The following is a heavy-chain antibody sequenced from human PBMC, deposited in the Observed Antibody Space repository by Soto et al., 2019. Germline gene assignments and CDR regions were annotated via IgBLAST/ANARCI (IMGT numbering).Heavy chain of an antibody. CDR1: GFTFTRYS. D-gene: IGHD3-22*01. Sequence: EVQLVESGGGLVKPGGSLRLSCAASGFTFTRYSMNWVRQAPGKGLEWVSYISSIGSTKYYADSVNGRFTISRDNAKNSLYLQMNGLRADDSAVYYCARVFRRTYDNNGYYFDYWGQGTLVTVSS. CDR2: ISSIGSTK. CDR3: ARVFRRTYDNNGYYFDY. J-gene: IGHJ4*02. V-gene: IGHV3-21*05.